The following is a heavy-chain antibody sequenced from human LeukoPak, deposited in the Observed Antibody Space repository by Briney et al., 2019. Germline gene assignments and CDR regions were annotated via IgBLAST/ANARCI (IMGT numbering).Heavy chain of an antibody. CDR1: GGSISSYY. V-gene: IGHV4-4*09. J-gene: IGHJ5*02. CDR3: ARGSNARVNWFDP. Sequence: SETLSLTCTVSGGSISSYYWSWIRQPPGKGLEWIGYIYTSGSTNYNPSLKSRVTISVDTSKNQFSLKLSSVTAADTAVYYCARGSNARVNWFDPWGQGTLVTVSS. CDR2: IYTSGST. D-gene: IGHD2-15*01.